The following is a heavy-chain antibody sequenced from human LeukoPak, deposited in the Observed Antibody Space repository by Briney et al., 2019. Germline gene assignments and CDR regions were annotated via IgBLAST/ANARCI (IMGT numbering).Heavy chain of an antibody. CDR1: GFTFSSYG. CDR3: AREGPNCSGGSCYTNWFDP. Sequence: PGGSLRLSCAGSGFTFSSYGMHWVRQAPGKGLEWVAVIWYDGSNKYYADSVKGRFTISRDNSKNTLYLQMNSLRAEDTAVYYCAREGPNCSGGSCYTNWFDPWGQGTLVTVSS. V-gene: IGHV3-33*08. J-gene: IGHJ5*02. CDR2: IWYDGSNK. D-gene: IGHD2-15*01.